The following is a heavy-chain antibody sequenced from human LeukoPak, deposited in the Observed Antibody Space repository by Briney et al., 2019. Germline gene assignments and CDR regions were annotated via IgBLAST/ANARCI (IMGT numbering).Heavy chain of an antibody. CDR2: IIPIFGTA. CDR1: GGTFSSYA. Sequence: GASVKVSCKASGGTFSSYAVSWVRQAPGQGLEWMGGIIPIFGTANYAQKFQGRVTITTDESTGTTYMELSSLRSEDTAVYYCARASVVVPAADYYYYYMDVWGKGTTVTVSS. D-gene: IGHD2-2*01. CDR3: ARASVVVPAADYYYYYMDV. J-gene: IGHJ6*03. V-gene: IGHV1-69*05.